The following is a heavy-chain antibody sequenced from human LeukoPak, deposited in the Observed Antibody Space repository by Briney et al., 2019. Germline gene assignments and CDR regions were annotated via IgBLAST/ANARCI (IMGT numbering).Heavy chain of an antibody. V-gene: IGHV3-21*01. J-gene: IGHJ4*02. CDR1: GFTFSSYS. CDR2: ISSSSDYR. D-gene: IGHD2-15*01. Sequence: GGSLRLSCAASGFTFSSYSMNWVRQAPGKGLEWVSSISSSSDYRYYADSVKGRFTISRDNAENSLYLQMYSLRAEDTAVYFCAREDGYCSGGNCYSYFDSWGQGTLVTVSS. CDR3: AREDGYCSGGNCYSYFDS.